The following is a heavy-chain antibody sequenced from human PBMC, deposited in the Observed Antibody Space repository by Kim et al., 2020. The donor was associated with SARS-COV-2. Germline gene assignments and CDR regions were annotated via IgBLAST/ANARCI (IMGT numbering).Heavy chain of an antibody. CDR2: IHPDGSHK. V-gene: IGHV3-7*03. J-gene: IGHJ4*01. CDR1: GFTFSSSW. D-gene: IGHD3-16*01. Sequence: GGSLRLSCAASGFTFSSSWMAWIRRAPGKGLEWVANIHPDGSHKYYVDSMKGRFTVSRENAKNSLYLQMNSLITDDKAVHYCVKQKREDNDSDFWCHGALVTVPS. CDR3: VKQKREDNDSDF.